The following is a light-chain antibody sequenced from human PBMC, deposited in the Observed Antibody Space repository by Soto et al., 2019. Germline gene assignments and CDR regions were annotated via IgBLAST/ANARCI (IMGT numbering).Light chain of an antibody. Sequence: QSALTQPPSVSGAPGQRVTISCTGSSSNIGAGYDVHWYQQLPGTAPKLLIYGNSNRPSGVPDRFSGSKSGTSASLAITGLRAEDEADYYCQSYDSSLSGWVFGGGTKLT. CDR1: SSNIGAGYD. V-gene: IGLV1-40*01. J-gene: IGLJ3*02. CDR3: QSYDSSLSGWV. CDR2: GNS.